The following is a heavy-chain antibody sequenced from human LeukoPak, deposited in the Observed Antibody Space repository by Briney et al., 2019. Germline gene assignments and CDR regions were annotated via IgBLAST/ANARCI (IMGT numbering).Heavy chain of an antibody. V-gene: IGHV4-39*01. Sequence: PSETLSLTCTVSGGSISSSSYYWGWIRQPPGKGLEWIGSIYYSGSTYYNPSLKSRVTISVDTSKNQFSLKLSSVTAADTAVYYCARDYGGNIRGYFDYWGQGTLVTVSS. CDR1: GGSISSSSYY. CDR3: ARDYGGNIRGYFDY. CDR2: IYYSGST. J-gene: IGHJ4*02. D-gene: IGHD4-23*01.